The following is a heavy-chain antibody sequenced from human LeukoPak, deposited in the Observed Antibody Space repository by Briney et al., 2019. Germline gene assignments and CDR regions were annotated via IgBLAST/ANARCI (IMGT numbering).Heavy chain of an antibody. J-gene: IGHJ4*02. CDR2: ISYDGSNK. D-gene: IGHD6-19*01. V-gene: IGHV3-30*01. CDR3: ATQWLVRGY. CDR1: GFTFSSYA. Sequence: GRSLRLSCAASGFTFSSYAMHWVRQAPGKGLEWVAVISYDGSNKYYADSVKGRFAISRDNSKNTLYLQMNSLRAEDTAVYYCATQWLVRGYWGQGTLVTVSS.